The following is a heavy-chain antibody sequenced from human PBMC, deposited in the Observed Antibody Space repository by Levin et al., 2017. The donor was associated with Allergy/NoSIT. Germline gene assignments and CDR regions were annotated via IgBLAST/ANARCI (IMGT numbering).Heavy chain of an antibody. V-gene: IGHV1-2*02. Sequence: ASVKVSCKASGYTFTGYYMHWVRQAPGQGLEWMGWINPNSGGTNYAQKFQGRVTMTRDTSISTAYMELSRLRSDDTAVYYCARVHPFWQQLVTPPFDYWGQGTLVTVSS. CDR1: GYTFTGYY. CDR3: ARVHPFWQQLVTPPFDY. J-gene: IGHJ4*02. D-gene: IGHD6-13*01. CDR2: INPNSGGT.